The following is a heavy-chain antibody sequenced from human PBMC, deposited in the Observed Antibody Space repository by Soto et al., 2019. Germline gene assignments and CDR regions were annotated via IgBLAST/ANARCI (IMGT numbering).Heavy chain of an antibody. CDR1: GFMFSAYW. V-gene: IGHV3-7*01. Sequence: EVQLVESGGRLVQPGGSLRVSCEASGFMFSAYWMSWVRQNPGKGLEWVATISGGASDKFYVESVKGRFTISRDDAKNSGYLQMNSLRDEDTAVYYCVREDWQRFDFWGEGPLVTVSS. CDR3: VREDWQRFDF. J-gene: IGHJ4*02. D-gene: IGHD6-25*01. CDR2: ISGGASDK.